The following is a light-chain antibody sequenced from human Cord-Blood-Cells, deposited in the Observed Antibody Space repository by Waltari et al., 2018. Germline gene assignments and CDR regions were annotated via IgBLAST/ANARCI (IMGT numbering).Light chain of an antibody. CDR3: SSYTSSSTVV. J-gene: IGLJ2*01. Sequence: QSALTQPASVSGSPGQSITISCTGTSRDVGGYNYVPWYQQHPGNAPKLMIYDVSKRPSGVSHRFSGSKSGNTASLTISGLQAEDEADYYCSSYTSSSTVVFGGGTKLTVL. CDR2: DVS. CDR1: SRDVGGYNY. V-gene: IGLV2-14*01.